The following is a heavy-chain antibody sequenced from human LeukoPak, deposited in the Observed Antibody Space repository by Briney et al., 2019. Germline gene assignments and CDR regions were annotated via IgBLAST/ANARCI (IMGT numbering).Heavy chain of an antibody. J-gene: IGHJ4*02. Sequence: GESLKISCKGSGYRFTSYWIGWVRPMPGKGLEWMGIIYPGDSDTRYSPSFQGQVTISADKSISTAYLQWSSLKASDTAMYYCARQKAGYSFGYDFWGQGTLVTVSS. CDR1: GYRFTSYW. CDR2: IYPGDSDT. V-gene: IGHV5-51*01. CDR3: ARQKAGYSFGYDF. D-gene: IGHD5-18*01.